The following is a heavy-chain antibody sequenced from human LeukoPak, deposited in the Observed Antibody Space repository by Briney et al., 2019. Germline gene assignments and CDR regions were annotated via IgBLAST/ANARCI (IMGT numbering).Heavy chain of an antibody. D-gene: IGHD2-15*01. CDR1: GGSISSYY. CDR3: ASVPRRYCSGGSCSKGGYYYYYMDV. CDR2: IYYSVST. V-gene: IGHV4-59*01. Sequence: PSETLSLTCTVSGGSISSYYWSWIRQPPGKGLEWIGYIYYSVSTNYNPSLKSRVTISVDTSKNQFSLKLSSVTAADTAVYYCASVPRRYCSGGSCSKGGYYYYYMDVWGKGTTVTVSS. J-gene: IGHJ6*03.